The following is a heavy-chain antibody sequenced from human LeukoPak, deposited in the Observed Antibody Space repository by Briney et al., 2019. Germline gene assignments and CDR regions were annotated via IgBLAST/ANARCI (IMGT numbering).Heavy chain of an antibody. J-gene: IGHJ6*03. Sequence: GGSLRLSCAASGFTFSSYWMSWVRQAPGKGLEWVANIKQDGSEEYYVDSVKGRFTISRDNAKNSLYLQMNSLRAEDTAVYYCARPRTYYYMDVWGKGTTVTVSS. CDR3: ARPRTYYYMDV. D-gene: IGHD1-14*01. CDR1: GFTFSSYW. CDR2: IKQDGSEE. V-gene: IGHV3-7*01.